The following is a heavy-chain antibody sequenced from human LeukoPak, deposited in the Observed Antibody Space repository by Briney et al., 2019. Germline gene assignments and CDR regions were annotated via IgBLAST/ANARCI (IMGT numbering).Heavy chain of an antibody. V-gene: IGHV3-64D*06. CDR3: AKGWCSGGSCLFDY. CDR1: GFTFSDYS. Sequence: GGSLRLSCSASGFTFSDYSMHWVRQAPGKGLEYVSAIRSNGGGTNYADSVKGRFTISRDNSKNTLYLQMSSLRVEDTAVYYCAKGWCSGGSCLFDYWGQGTLVTVSS. D-gene: IGHD2-15*01. CDR2: IRSNGGGT. J-gene: IGHJ4*02.